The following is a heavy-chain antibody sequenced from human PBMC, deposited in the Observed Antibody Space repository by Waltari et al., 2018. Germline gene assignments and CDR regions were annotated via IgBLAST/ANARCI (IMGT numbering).Heavy chain of an antibody. CDR1: GYTFSSFG. J-gene: IGHJ4*02. D-gene: IGHD3-10*01. CDR2: ISTHTGDT. Sequence: QVQLLQSGPEVKQPGASVRVSCKASGYTFSSFGLSWVRQAPGRGLEWMGWISTHTGDTDSAQQFRDRLTMTTDSSTTTVYMYLRSLTSDDTAIYYCAKDRDYASGSPPDFWGQGTLVTVSS. CDR3: AKDRDYASGSPPDF. V-gene: IGHV1-18*01.